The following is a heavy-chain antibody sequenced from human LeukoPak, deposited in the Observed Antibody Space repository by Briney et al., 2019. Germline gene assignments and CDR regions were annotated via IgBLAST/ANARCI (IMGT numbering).Heavy chain of an antibody. CDR1: GYTFTAYG. CDR3: ARPLNYYFGMDV. Sequence: GEALQMSSKCSGYTFTAYGMGGVRRRPGKGLEWMGIIYPGDSYTRYKPSFQGQVTISADKSLSTAYLQWSSLKASDTAMYYCARPLNYYFGMDVWGQRTTVTLAS. CDR2: IYPGDSYT. V-gene: IGHV5-51*01. J-gene: IGHJ6*01.